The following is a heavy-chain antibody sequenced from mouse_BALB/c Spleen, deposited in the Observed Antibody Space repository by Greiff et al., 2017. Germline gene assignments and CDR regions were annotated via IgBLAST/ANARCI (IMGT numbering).Heavy chain of an antibody. CDR3: ARDKGYDYDGFAY. Sequence: EVMLVESGGGLVQPGGSLRLSCATSGFTFTAYYMSWVRQPPGKALEWLGFIRNKANGYTTEYSASVKGRFTISRDNSQSILYLQMNTLRAEDSATYYCARDKGYDYDGFAYWGQGTLVTVSA. J-gene: IGHJ3*01. V-gene: IGHV7-3*02. D-gene: IGHD2-4*01. CDR2: IRNKANGYTT. CDR1: GFTFTAYY.